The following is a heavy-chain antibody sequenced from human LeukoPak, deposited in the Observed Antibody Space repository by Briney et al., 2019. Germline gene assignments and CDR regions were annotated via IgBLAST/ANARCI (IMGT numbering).Heavy chain of an antibody. D-gene: IGHD1-7*01. CDR1: GYSFTSYW. CDR2: TYLGEADT. J-gene: IGHJ4*02. V-gene: IGHV5-51*01. CDR3: ARQLELRESFDY. Sequence: GESLKISCKGSGYSFTSYWIGWVRQILGKGLEWMGITYLGEADTRYSPSFQGQVTISADKSISTAYLQWSSLKASDTAMYYCARQLELRESFDYWGQGTLVTVSS.